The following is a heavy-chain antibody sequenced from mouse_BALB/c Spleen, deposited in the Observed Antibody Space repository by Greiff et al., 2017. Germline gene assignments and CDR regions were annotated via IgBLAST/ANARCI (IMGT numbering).Heavy chain of an antibody. CDR2: ISNGGGST. Sequence: EVQRVESGGGLVQPGGSLKLSCAASGFTFSSYTMSWVRQTPEKRLEWVAYISNGGGSTYYPDTVKGRFTISRDNAKNTLYLQMSSLKSEDTAMYYCARRGYYPFYFDYWGQGTTLTVSS. CDR3: ARRGYYPFYFDY. J-gene: IGHJ2*01. V-gene: IGHV5-12-2*01. D-gene: IGHD2-3*01. CDR1: GFTFSSYT.